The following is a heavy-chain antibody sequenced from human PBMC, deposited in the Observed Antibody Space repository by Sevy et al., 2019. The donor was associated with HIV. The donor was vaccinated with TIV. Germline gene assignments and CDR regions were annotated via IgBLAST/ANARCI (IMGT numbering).Heavy chain of an antibody. Sequence: GGSLRLSCSASGFTFSSYAMHWVRQAPGKGLEYVSAISSNGGSTYYADSVKGRFTISRDNSKNTLYLQVSSLRAEDTAVYYCVKGVTSITMVRGVIRYWGQGTLVTVSS. J-gene: IGHJ4*02. V-gene: IGHV3-64D*06. CDR3: VKGVTSITMVRGVIRY. D-gene: IGHD3-10*01. CDR1: GFTFSSYA. CDR2: ISSNGGST.